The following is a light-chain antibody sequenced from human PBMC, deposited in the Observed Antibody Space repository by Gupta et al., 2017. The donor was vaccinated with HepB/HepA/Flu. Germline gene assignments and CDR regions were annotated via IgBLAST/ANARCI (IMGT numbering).Light chain of an antibody. Sequence: QSALTQPASVSGSPGQSITISCTGTGSDLGNNNYLSCYQQLPGKAPQVIIYNVSNRASGVSNRFSGSKSDTTASLTISGRQADDEDDYYCSSYTSSRWVFGGGTKLTVL. CDR2: NVS. J-gene: IGLJ3*02. CDR3: SSYTSSRWV. CDR1: GSDLGNNNY. V-gene: IGLV2-14*01.